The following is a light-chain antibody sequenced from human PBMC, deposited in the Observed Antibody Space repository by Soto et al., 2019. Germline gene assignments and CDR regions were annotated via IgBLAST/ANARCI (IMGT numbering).Light chain of an antibody. Sequence: DIQMTQSPSTMSASVGDRGTVTYRASQSISTSLAWFQQKPGKAPKLLIYLASNLESGVPSRFSGSGSGTEFTLTISSLQPEDFATYYCQQSYSTPRTFGQGTKVDIK. V-gene: IGKV1-5*03. CDR3: QQSYSTPRT. J-gene: IGKJ1*01. CDR2: LAS. CDR1: QSISTS.